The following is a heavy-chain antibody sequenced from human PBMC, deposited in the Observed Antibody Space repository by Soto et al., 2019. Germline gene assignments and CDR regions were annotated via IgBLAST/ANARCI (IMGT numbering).Heavy chain of an antibody. CDR2: IVVCRGNT. Sequence: GASGEVSCKASGFPLSNPGIRWVRQARGERPEGIGWIVVCRGNTNYAQKIQERITNFRGHSNSTTSMGLSNPEPADKALSYCVLCTTTSSYGKFDDWGKGTLVSVSS. J-gene: IGHJ4*02. CDR3: VLCTTTSSYGKFDD. D-gene: IGHD2-2*01. CDR1: GFPLSNPG. V-gene: IGHV1-58*02.